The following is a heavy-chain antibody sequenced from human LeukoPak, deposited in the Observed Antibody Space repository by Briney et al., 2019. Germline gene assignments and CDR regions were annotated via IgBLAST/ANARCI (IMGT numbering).Heavy chain of an antibody. CDR2: IIPIFGTA. D-gene: IGHD3-10*01. CDR1: GGTFSSYA. J-gene: IGHJ4*02. V-gene: IGHV1-69*13. Sequence: GASVKVSCKASGGTFSSYAISRVRQAPGQGLEWMGGIIPIFGTANYAQKFQGRVTITADESTSTAYMELSSLRSEDTAVYYCGFTSFGELPIPLLVDYWGQGTLVTVSS. CDR3: GFTSFGELPIPLLVDY.